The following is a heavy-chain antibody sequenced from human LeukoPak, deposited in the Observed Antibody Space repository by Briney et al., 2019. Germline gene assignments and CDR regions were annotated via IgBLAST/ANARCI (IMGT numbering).Heavy chain of an antibody. CDR2: IYYSGST. J-gene: IGHJ5*02. Sequence: TSETLSLTCTVSGGSFNRSGYYWGWIRQPPGKGLEWIGNIYYSGSTYYNPSLKSRVTISVDTSKNQFSLKLSSVTAADTAVYYCARLSGFDPWGQGTLVTVSS. CDR3: ARLSGFDP. V-gene: IGHV4-39*01. CDR1: GGSFNRSGYY.